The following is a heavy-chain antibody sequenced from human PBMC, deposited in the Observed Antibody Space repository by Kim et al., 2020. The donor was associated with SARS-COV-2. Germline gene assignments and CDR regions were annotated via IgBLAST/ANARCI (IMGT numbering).Heavy chain of an antibody. Sequence: GESLKISCKGSGYKFSNHWIGWVRQKPGEGLEWMGVIFPDDSETRYSPSFEGQVTMSVAKSISTAYLQWSSLRASDTAMYYCARHELYRFSDLWCQGTLV. CDR2: IFPDDSET. CDR3: ARHELYRFSDL. V-gene: IGHV5-51*01. D-gene: IGHD2-15*01. J-gene: IGHJ4*02. CDR1: GYKFSNHW.